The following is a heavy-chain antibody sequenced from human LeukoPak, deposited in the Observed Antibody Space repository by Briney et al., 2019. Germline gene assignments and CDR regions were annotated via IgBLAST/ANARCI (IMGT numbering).Heavy chain of an antibody. CDR2: IYYSGST. CDR3: ARXXYXXDXSXXXSLDY. D-gene: IGHD3-22*01. Sequence: GSXXSSSYYWGWIRQPPGKGLEWIGSIYYSGSTYYNPSLKSRVTISVDTSKNQFSLKLSSVTAADTAVYXXARXXYXXDXSXXXSLDYWGQXTLVTGSS. CDR1: GSXXSSSYY. J-gene: IGHJ4*02. V-gene: IGHV4-39*07.